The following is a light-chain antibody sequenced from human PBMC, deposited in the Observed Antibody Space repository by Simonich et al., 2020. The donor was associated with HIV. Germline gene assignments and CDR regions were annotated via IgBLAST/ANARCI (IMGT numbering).Light chain of an antibody. J-gene: IGKJ1*01. CDR1: QSVLYSSNNKNY. Sequence: DIVMTQSTDSLAVSLGERATINCKSSQSVLYSSNNKNYLAWYQQKPGQPPKLLIYWASTRESVVPDRVSGSGSGTDFTLTISSLQAEDVAVYYCQQYYSTLRTFGQGTKVEIK. CDR3: QQYYSTLRT. V-gene: IGKV4-1*01. CDR2: WAS.